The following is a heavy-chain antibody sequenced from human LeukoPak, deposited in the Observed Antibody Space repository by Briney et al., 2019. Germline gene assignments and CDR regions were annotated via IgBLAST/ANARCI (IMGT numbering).Heavy chain of an antibody. J-gene: IGHJ4*02. CDR2: IKEDGSQK. V-gene: IGHV3-7*01. D-gene: IGHD6-13*01. CDR1: GFTFSNYW. Sequence: HAGGSLRLSCAASGFTFSNYWMTWVRQAPGKGLEWVANIKEDGSQKYHADSVMGRLTISRDNGKNSVYLQVNSLRVEDTAVYFCARIGYRSSSLDYWGQGTLVTVSS. CDR3: ARIGYRSSSLDY.